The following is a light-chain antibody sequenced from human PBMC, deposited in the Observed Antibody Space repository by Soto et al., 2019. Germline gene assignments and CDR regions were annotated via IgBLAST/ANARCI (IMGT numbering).Light chain of an antibody. J-gene: IGKJ3*01. CDR3: HQRSNWPPVT. CDR2: DAS. CDR1: QSVSSY. Sequence: EIVLTQSPATLSLSPGETATLSCRASQSVSSYLAWYQQKPGQAPRLLIYDASNRATGIPARFSGSGSGTDFTLPISSLEPEDFAIYYCHQRSNWPPVTFGPGTKVAIK. V-gene: IGKV3-11*01.